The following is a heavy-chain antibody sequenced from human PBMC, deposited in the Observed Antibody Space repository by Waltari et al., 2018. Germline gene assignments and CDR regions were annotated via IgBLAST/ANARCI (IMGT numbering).Heavy chain of an antibody. Sequence: EVQLVESGGGLVKPGGSLRLSCAASGFTFSNAWMSWVRQAPGKGLEWVGRIKSKTDGGTTDYAAPVKGRFTISRDNSKNSLYLQMNSLRAEDTALYYCAKDFTAAGPDDAFDIWGQGTMVTVSS. CDR1: GFTFSNAW. CDR3: AKDFTAAGPDDAFDI. V-gene: IGHV3-15*05. J-gene: IGHJ3*02. CDR2: IKSKTDGGTT. D-gene: IGHD6-13*01.